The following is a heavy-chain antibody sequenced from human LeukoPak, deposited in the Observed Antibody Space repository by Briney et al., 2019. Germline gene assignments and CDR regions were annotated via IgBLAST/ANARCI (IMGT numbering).Heavy chain of an antibody. CDR3: ARGGYDFVYYYYGMDV. V-gene: IGHV1-2*06. CDR1: GYTFTGYY. Sequence: ASVKVSCKASGYTFTGYYMHWVRQAPGQGLEWMGRINPNSGGTNYAQKFQGRVTMTRDASISTAYMELSRLRSDDTAVYYCARGGYDFVYYYYGMDVWGQGTTVTVSS. J-gene: IGHJ6*02. D-gene: IGHD3-3*01. CDR2: INPNSGGT.